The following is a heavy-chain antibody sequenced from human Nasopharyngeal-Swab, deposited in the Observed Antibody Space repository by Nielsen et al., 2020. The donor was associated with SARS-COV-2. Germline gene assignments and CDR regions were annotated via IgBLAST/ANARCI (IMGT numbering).Heavy chain of an antibody. CDR3: AREKWELGGFDY. D-gene: IGHD1-26*01. CDR1: GFTFSSYG. CDR2: IWYDGSNK. J-gene: IGHJ4*02. V-gene: IGHV3-33*01. Sequence: GGSPRLSCAASGFTFSSYGMHWVRQAPGKGLEWVAVIWYDGSNKYYADSVKGRFTISRDNSKNTLYLQMNSLRAEDTAVYYCAREKWELGGFDYWGQGTLVTVSS.